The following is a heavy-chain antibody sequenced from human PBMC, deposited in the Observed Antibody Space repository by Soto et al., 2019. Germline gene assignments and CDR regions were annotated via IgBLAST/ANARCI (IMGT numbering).Heavy chain of an antibody. Sequence: QVQLVESGGGVVQPGRSLRLSCAASGFTFSAYGMHWVRQAPGKGLEWVAVISYDGSNKYYADSVKGRLTISRDNSKNTLYLQMNSLRAADKAVYYCAKDLLSSGNYYFEYWGQGTLVTVSS. V-gene: IGHV3-30*18. CDR1: GFTFSAYG. CDR2: ISYDGSNK. D-gene: IGHD3-22*01. CDR3: AKDLLSSGNYYFEY. J-gene: IGHJ4*02.